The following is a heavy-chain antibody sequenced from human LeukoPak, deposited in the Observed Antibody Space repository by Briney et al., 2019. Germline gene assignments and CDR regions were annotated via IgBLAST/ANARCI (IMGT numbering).Heavy chain of an antibody. CDR2: IIPILGIA. CDR3: ARVLLPYYYDSTHYFDY. CDR1: GGTFSSYA. J-gene: IGHJ4*02. V-gene: IGHV1-69*04. D-gene: IGHD3-22*01. Sequence: SVKVSCKASGGTFSSYAISWVRQAPGQGLEWMGRIIPILGIANYAQKFQGRVTITADKSTSTAYMELSSLGSEDTAVYYCARVLLPYYYDSTHYFDYWGQGTLVTVSS.